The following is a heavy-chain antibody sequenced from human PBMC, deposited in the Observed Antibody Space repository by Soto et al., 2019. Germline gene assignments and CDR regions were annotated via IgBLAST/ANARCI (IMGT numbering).Heavy chain of an antibody. J-gene: IGHJ6*02. V-gene: IGHV6-1*01. CDR3: ARFRYCSGGSCWVYYYGMDV. Sequence: PSQTLSLTCAISGDSVSSNSAAWNWIRQSPSRGLEWLGRTYYRSRWYNDYAVSVKSRITVNPDTSKNQFSLQLNSVTPEDTAVYYCARFRYCSGGSCWVYYYGMDVWGQGTTVTVSS. CDR1: GDSVSSNSAA. CDR2: TYYRSRWYN. D-gene: IGHD2-15*01.